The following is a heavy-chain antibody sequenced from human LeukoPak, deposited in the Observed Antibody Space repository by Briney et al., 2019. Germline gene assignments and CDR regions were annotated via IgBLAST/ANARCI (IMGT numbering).Heavy chain of an antibody. D-gene: IGHD2-2*01. CDR1: XDXXSTNXAA. Sequence: QXXXLXXAXSXDXXSTNXAAXWNWFGQSPXRGLXCLGRTYYRSKWFNVHAVSVKSRMTLDSDTSKNQFSLQLNSMTPEDTAVYYCARGTRNAFDYWGQGILVTVSS. V-gene: IGHV6-1*01. CDR3: ARGTRNAFDY. J-gene: IGHJ4*02. CDR2: TYYRSKWFN.